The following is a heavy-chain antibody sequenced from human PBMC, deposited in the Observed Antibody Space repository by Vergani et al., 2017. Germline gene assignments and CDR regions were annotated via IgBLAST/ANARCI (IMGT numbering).Heavy chain of an antibody. CDR1: GGSITNYY. CDR2: IYSSGNT. J-gene: IGHJ3*02. V-gene: IGHV4-4*07. Sequence: QVQLQESGPGLVKPSETLSLTCSVSGGSITNYYWSWIRQPAGKGLEWIGRIYSSGNTNYNPSLQSRLTMSIDTSNNQFSLELSSVTAADTAVYYCTRGFFWNAPRGAATALDIWGQGTMVTVSS. CDR3: TRGFFWNAPRGAATALDI. D-gene: IGHD1-1*01.